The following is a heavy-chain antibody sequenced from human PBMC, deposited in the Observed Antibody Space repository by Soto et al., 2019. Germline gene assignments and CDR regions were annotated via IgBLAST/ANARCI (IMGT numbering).Heavy chain of an antibody. D-gene: IGHD3-10*01. V-gene: IGHV1-18*01. CDR2: ISAYNGNT. CDR1: GYTFTSYG. CDR3: ARGLLWFGDRSMDV. J-gene: IGHJ6*02. Sequence: QVQLVQSGAEVKKPGASVKVSCKASGYTFTSYGISWVRQAPGQGLEWMGWISAYNGNTNYTQKLQARVTMTPDTSASTAYKELRSLRPDDTAVNYCARGLLWFGDRSMDVWGQGTTVTVSS.